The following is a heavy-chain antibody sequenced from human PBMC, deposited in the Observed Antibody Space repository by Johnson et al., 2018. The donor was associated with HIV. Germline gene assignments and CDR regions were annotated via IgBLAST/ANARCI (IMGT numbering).Heavy chain of an antibody. J-gene: IGHJ3*02. D-gene: IGHD2-21*02. Sequence: VQLVESGGGVVQPGGSLRLSCAASGFTITTYGMHWVRQAPGKGLEWVAVIWYDGNNKYYADSVKGRFTISRDNSKNTLYLQMGSLRAEDMAVYYCARGTVCGGDCYSRAFDIWGQGTMVTVSS. CDR2: IWYDGNNK. CDR3: ARGTVCGGDCYSRAFDI. V-gene: IGHV3-33*01. CDR1: GFTITTYG.